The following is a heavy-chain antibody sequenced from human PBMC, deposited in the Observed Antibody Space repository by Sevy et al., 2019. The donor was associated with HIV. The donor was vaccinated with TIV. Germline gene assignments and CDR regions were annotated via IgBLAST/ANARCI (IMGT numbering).Heavy chain of an antibody. CDR3: ATTRTARNWYGESFYYYYARDV. J-gene: IGHJ6*02. V-gene: IGHV1-24*01. D-gene: IGHD3-10*01. CDR2: FDPQHGRT. Sequence: ASVKVSCKVSGDSLTELSMFWVRQAPGKGLEWMGGFDPQHGRTIYAQKFEARVTMTEDKSAETAYMELTSLKFEDTAVYFCATTRTARNWYGESFYYYYARDVWGQGTSVTVSS. CDR1: GDSLTELS.